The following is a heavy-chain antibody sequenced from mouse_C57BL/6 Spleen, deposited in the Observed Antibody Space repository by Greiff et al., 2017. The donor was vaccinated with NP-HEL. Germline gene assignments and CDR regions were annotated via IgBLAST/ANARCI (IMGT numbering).Heavy chain of an antibody. CDR3: ARGYSNYLYAMDY. CDR2: ISYDGSN. D-gene: IGHD2-5*01. V-gene: IGHV3-6*01. Sequence: EVKLVESGPGLVKPSQSLSLTCSVTGYSITSGYYWNWIRQFPGNKLEWMGYISYDGSNNYNPSLKNRISITRDTSKNQFFLKLNSVTTEDTATYYCARGYSNYLYAMDYWGQGTSVTVSS. J-gene: IGHJ4*01. CDR1: GYSITSGYY.